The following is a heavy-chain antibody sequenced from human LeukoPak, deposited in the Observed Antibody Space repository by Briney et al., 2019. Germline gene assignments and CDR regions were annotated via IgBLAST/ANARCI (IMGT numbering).Heavy chain of an antibody. CDR1: GFAFSDSW. CDR2: IQQNGIEK. Sequence: GGSLRLSCAASGFAFSDSWMSWVGQAPGKGLEGVASIQQNGIEKYYVDSVKGRFTISRDNANNSLELEMNSLTAEDTAVYYCARDRDGKDYWGQGTLVTVSS. CDR3: ARDRDGKDY. V-gene: IGHV3-7*03. D-gene: IGHD1-1*01. J-gene: IGHJ4*02.